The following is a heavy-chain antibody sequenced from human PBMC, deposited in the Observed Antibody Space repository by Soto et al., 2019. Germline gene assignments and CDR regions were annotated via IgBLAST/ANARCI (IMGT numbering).Heavy chain of an antibody. CDR3: AKDLGRYPGGMDV. J-gene: IGHJ6*02. CDR2: ISGSGGST. Sequence: WGSLRLSCAASGFTFISYAMIFFRHSPFKGLEWVSAISGSGGSTYYADSVKGRFTISRDNSKNTLYLQMNSLRAEDTAVYYCAKDLGRYPGGMDVWGQGTTVTVSS. CDR1: GFTFISYA. D-gene: IGHD1-20*01. V-gene: IGHV3-23*01.